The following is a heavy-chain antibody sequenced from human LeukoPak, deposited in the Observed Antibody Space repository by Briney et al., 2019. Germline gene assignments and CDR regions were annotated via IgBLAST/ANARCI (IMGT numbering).Heavy chain of an antibody. J-gene: IGHJ4*02. CDR3: AREGSGSHYNVVLDY. V-gene: IGHV3-30-3*01. D-gene: IGHD3-10*01. Sequence: GGSLRLSCAASGFTFSSYAMHWVRQAPGKGLEWVAVISYDGSNKYYADSVKGRFTISRDNAKNSLYLQMNSLRAEDTAVYYCAREGSGSHYNVVLDYWGQGTLVTVSS. CDR2: ISYDGSNK. CDR1: GFTFSSYA.